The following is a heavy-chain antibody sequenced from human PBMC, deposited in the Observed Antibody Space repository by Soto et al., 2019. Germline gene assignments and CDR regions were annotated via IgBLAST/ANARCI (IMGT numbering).Heavy chain of an antibody. CDR2: IYPSGSN. CDR1: VGSISVKS. J-gene: IGHJ4*02. V-gene: IGHV4-4*07. Sequence: SAALFVTCTSSVGSISVKSWFWLRQADGKGLEWIWHIYPSGSNSYNPSLSSRVTMSLDTSSNQIFLNLTSVTAPDTAVFYCVRGRSYSVYDFWGPGTMVTVSS. CDR3: VRGRSYSVYDF. D-gene: IGHD5-12*01.